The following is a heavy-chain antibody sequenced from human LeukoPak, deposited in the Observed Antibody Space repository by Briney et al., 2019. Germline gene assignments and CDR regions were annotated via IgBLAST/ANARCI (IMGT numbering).Heavy chain of an antibody. V-gene: IGHV3-21*01. CDR3: ARAPGRMVIDY. J-gene: IGHJ4*02. CDR2: ISADTTYI. Sequence: GGSLRLSCAAPGFTFTTYSMNWVRKAPGKGLEWVSSISADTTYIYYADSVKGRFTISRDNAKSSLYLQMNSLRAEDTAVYYCARAPGRMVIDYWGQGTLVTVSS. CDR1: GFTFTTYS. D-gene: IGHD1-1*01.